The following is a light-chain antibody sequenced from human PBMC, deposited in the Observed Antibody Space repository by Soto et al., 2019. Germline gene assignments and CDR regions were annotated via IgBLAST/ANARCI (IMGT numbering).Light chain of an antibody. V-gene: IGKV3-11*01. CDR2: DVS. J-gene: IGKJ4*01. CDR3: QQRPNWL. Sequence: ELVLTQSPATLSLSPGERATLSSRASQSVSNYLAWYQQKPGQAPRLLIYDVSNRATGIPARFSDSGSGTDFTLTISSLEPEDSAVYYCQQRPNWLFGGGTKVEIK. CDR1: QSVSNY.